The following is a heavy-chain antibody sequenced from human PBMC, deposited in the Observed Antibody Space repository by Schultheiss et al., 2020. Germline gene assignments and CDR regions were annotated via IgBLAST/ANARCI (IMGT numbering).Heavy chain of an antibody. D-gene: IGHD3-22*01. CDR1: GFTFDDYA. V-gene: IGHV3-43*02. CDR2: IYSGGST. J-gene: IGHJ4*02. Sequence: GGSLRLSCAASGFTFDDYAMHWVRQAPGKGLEWVSVIYSGGSTYYADSVKGRFTISRDNSKNSLYLQMNSLRAEDTALYYCAKDIDYDSSGIKDYWGQGTLVTVSS. CDR3: AKDIDYDSSGIKDY.